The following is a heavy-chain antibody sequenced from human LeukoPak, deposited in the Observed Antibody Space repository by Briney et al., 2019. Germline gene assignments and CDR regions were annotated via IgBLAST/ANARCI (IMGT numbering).Heavy chain of an antibody. CDR1: GCTFSSYF. J-gene: IGHJ4*02. V-gene: IGHV3-30*02. D-gene: IGHD6-19*01. CDR2: IRYDGSNK. Sequence: GGSLRLSCTASGCTFSSYFMHWVRQAPGKGLEWVAFIRYDGSNKYYAYSVKGRFTISGDNFKNTLYLQMNSLRAEDTSVYYCAREIGYSSPGPFDYWGQRTLVTVSS. CDR3: AREIGYSSPGPFDY.